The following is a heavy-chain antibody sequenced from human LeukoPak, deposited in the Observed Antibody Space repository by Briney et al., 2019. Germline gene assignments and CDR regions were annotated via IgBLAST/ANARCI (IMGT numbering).Heavy chain of an antibody. CDR1: GGSFSGYY. D-gene: IGHD2-2*01. Sequence: SETLSLTCAVYGGSFSGYYWSWIRQPPGKGLGWIGEINHSGSTNYNPSLKSRVTISVDTSKNQFSLKLSSVTAADTAVYYCARGYIVVVPAALQYYYYYMDVWGKGTTVTVSS. CDR2: INHSGST. J-gene: IGHJ6*03. V-gene: IGHV4-34*01. CDR3: ARGYIVVVPAALQYYYYYMDV.